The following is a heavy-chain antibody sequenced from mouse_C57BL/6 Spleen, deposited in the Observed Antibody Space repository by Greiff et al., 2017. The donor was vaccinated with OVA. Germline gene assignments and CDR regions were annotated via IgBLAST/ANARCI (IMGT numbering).Heavy chain of an antibody. D-gene: IGHD1-1*01. V-gene: IGHV14-3*01. CDR2: IDPANGNT. J-gene: IGHJ4*01. Sequence: VHVKQSVAELVRPGASVKLSCTASGFNIKNTYMHWVKQRPEQGLEWIGRIDPANGNTKYAPKFQGKATITADTSSNTAYLQLSSLTSEDTAIYYCARNYGSSPDYAMDYWGQGTSVTVSS. CDR3: ARNYGSSPDYAMDY. CDR1: GFNIKNTY.